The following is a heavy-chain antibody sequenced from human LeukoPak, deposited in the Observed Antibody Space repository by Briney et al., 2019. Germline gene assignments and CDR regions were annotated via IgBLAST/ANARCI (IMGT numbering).Heavy chain of an antibody. CDR2: ISGSGGST. V-gene: IGHV3-23*01. CDR3: AKSLKQGQLVRSGYFDY. CDR1: GFTFSSYA. Sequence: GGSLRLSCAASGFTFSSYAMSWVRQAPGKGLEWVSAISGSGGSTHYADSVKGRFTISRDNSKNTLYLQMNSLRAEDTAVYYCAKSLKQGQLVRSGYFDYWGQGTLVTVSS. J-gene: IGHJ4*02. D-gene: IGHD6-6*01.